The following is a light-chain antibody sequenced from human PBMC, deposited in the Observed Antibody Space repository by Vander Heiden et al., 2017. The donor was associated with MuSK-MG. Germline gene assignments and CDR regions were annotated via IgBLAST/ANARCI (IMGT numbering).Light chain of an antibody. CDR1: SSNIGAGYD. CDR3: QSYDSSLSGPWV. V-gene: IGLV1-40*01. Sequence: QSVLTQPPSVSAAPGQRVPISCTGSSSNIGAGYDVHWYQQLPGTAPKLLIYGNSNRPSGVPDRFSGSKSGTSASLAITGLQAEDEADYYCQSYDSSLSGPWVFGGGTKLTVI. J-gene: IGLJ3*02. CDR2: GNS.